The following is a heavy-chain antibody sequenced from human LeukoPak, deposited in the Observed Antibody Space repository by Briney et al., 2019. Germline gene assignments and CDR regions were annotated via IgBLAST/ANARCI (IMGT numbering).Heavy chain of an antibody. V-gene: IGHV3-21*06. CDR2: IGGSSNFV. CDR1: GFTFRSYT. D-gene: IGHD3-16*01. J-gene: IGHJ4*02. CDR3: ARVQGESRDY. Sequence: GGSLRLSCAASGFTFRSYTMNWVRQAPGKGLEWVSSIGGSSNFVFYADSVKGRFTISRDNAKNSLYLQVSSLRVEDTAIYYCARVQGESRDYWGQGTLVTVSS.